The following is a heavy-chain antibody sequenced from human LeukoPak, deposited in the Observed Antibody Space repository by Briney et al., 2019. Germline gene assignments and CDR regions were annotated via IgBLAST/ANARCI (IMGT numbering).Heavy chain of an antibody. Sequence: PGGSLRLSCAASGFTFSNYEMNCVRQAPGKGLEWVSYISGSGSTIYYADSVKGRFTISRDNAKDSLYLQMNSLRAEDTAVYYCARVRSGYSHENYFDYWGQGTLVTVSS. CDR3: ARVRSGYSHENYFDY. D-gene: IGHD5-18*01. CDR2: ISGSGSTI. V-gene: IGHV3-48*03. CDR1: GFTFSNYE. J-gene: IGHJ4*02.